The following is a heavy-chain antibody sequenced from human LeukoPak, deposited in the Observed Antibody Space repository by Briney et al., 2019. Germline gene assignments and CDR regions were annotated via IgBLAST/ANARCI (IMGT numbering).Heavy chain of an antibody. CDR3: AKSLDRHSSGDNFDY. Sequence: PGGSLRLSCAASGFPFSSYAMSWVRQAPGKGLEWVSLISSSGANTYYADSVKGRFTISRDNSKHTLYLQMNGLRAEDTAVYFCAKSLDRHSSGDNFDYWGQGTLVTVSS. J-gene: IGHJ4*02. V-gene: IGHV3-23*01. CDR1: GFPFSSYA. CDR2: ISSSGANT. D-gene: IGHD6-25*01.